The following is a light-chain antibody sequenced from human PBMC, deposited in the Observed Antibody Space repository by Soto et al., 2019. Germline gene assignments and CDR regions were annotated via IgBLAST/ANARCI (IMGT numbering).Light chain of an antibody. J-gene: IGLJ1*01. CDR3: SSYTSSSTYV. CDR1: SNDVGGYNY. Sequence: SVLTQPASLSGSPGQSITISCTGNSNDVGGYNYVSWYQQHPGKAPKLMIYDVSNRPSGVSNRFFGSKSGNTASLTISGLQAEDEADYYCSSYTSSSTYVFGTGTKVTVL. V-gene: IGLV2-14*01. CDR2: DVS.